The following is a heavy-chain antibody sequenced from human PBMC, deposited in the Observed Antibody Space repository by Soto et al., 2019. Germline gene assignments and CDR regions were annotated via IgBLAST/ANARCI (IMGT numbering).Heavy chain of an antibody. V-gene: IGHV4-59*01. Sequence: PSGTLSLTCTVSGGSISSYYWSWVPHPPGKGLEWIGYIYYSGSTNYNPSLKSRVTISVDTSKNQFSLKLSSVTAADTAVYYCARDTGRGYYGMDVWGQGTTVTVSS. CDR3: ARDTGRGYYGMDV. D-gene: IGHD2-15*01. CDR2: IYYSGST. CDR1: GGSISSYY. J-gene: IGHJ6*02.